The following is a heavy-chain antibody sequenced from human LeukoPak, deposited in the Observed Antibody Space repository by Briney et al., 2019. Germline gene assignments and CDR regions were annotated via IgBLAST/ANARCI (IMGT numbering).Heavy chain of an antibody. D-gene: IGHD6-19*01. V-gene: IGHV4-4*07. CDR2: IYTSGST. CDR1: GGSISSYY. CDR3: ARYGIAVAGTVLYYYYYYMDV. Sequence: PSETLSLTCTVSGGSISSYYWSWIRQPAGKGLEWIGRIYTSGSTNYNPSLKSRGTMSVDTSKNQFSLKLSSVTAADTAVYYCARYGIAVAGTVLYYYYYYMDVWGKGTTVTVSS. J-gene: IGHJ6*03.